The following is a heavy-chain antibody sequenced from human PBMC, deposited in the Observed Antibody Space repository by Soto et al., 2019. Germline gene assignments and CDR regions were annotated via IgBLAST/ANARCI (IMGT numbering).Heavy chain of an antibody. CDR3: ARDVVLVPTTMDF. Sequence: QVQLVQSGPEVKKPGASVKVSCKTSGYTCTSYGITWVRQAPGQGLEWMGWISGFNGKTKYVQKFQGRVTMTTDTSTSTAYVELRSLMSDDTAVYYCARDVVLVPTTMDFWGQGTTVTVSS. J-gene: IGHJ6*02. CDR2: ISGFNGKT. V-gene: IGHV1-18*01. D-gene: IGHD2-2*01. CDR1: GYTCTSYG.